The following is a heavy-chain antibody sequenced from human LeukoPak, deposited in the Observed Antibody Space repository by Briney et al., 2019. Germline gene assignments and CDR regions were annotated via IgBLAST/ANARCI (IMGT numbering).Heavy chain of an antibody. Sequence: GGSLRLSCAASGFTFRAYAMHWVRQAPGQGLEWVAVISYDGSRTYTADSVKGRITISRDNSEDTVYLHMNILRPEDTAVYYCARDAQDYFDSTTSFDYCGQGTLLIVSS. CDR1: GFTFRAYA. CDR2: ISYDGSRT. V-gene: IGHV3-30*04. D-gene: IGHD2/OR15-2a*01. CDR3: ARDAQDYFDSTTSFDY. J-gene: IGHJ4*02.